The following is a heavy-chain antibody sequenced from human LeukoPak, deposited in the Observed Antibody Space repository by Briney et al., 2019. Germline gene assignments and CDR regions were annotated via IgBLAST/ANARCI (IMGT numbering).Heavy chain of an antibody. CDR3: GRLSYGGNYLIDY. J-gene: IGHJ4*02. D-gene: IGHD4-23*01. V-gene: IGHV4-4*07. CDR1: GGSLNTYY. Sequence: PSETLSLTCSVSGGSLNTYYWSWIRQPAGKGLEWIGRINTSGSTNYNPSLKSRVTMSVDTSKNQFSLKLNSVTVADTAVYYCGRLSYGGNYLIDYWGQGTLVTVSS. CDR2: INTSGST.